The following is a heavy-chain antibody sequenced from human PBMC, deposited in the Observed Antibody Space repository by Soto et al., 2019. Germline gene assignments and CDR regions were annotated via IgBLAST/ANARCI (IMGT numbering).Heavy chain of an antibody. V-gene: IGHV3-23*01. Sequence: HPGGSLRLSCAASGFTFSSYAMSWVRQAPGKGLEWVSAISGSGGSTYYADSVKGRFTISRDNSKNTLYLQMNSLRAEDTAVYYCAKAPGRYCSNTSCPSGWGQGTLVTVSS. J-gene: IGHJ4*02. CDR1: GFTFSSYA. D-gene: IGHD2-2*01. CDR2: ISGSGGST. CDR3: AKAPGRYCSNTSCPSG.